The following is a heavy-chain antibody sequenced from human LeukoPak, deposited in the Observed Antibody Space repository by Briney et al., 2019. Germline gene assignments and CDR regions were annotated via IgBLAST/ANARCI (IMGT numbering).Heavy chain of an antibody. V-gene: IGHV1-46*01. D-gene: IGHD2-2*01. CDR3: ARDGRDCSSTSCYLGNYYYYMDV. Sequence: GASVKVSCKASGYTFTIYYMHWVRQAPGQGLEWMGIINPSGGSTSYAQKFQGRVTMTRDTSTSTVYMELSSLRSEDTAVYYCARDGRDCSSTSCYLGNYYYYMDVWGKGTTVTVSS. CDR1: GYTFTIYY. CDR2: INPSGGST. J-gene: IGHJ6*03.